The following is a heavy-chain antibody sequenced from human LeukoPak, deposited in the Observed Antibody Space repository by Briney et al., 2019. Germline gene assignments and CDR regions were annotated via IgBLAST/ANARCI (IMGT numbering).Heavy chain of an antibody. CDR1: LYTFSDYY. Sequence: ASVKVSCMACLYTFSDYYMHWVRQAPGQGLEWLGWINPISGGTDYAQKFHGRGTMTGATSITTAYMELSRLRSDATAVYYCARDRGRNWGSDYWGQGTLVTVSS. J-gene: IGHJ4*02. V-gene: IGHV1-2*02. D-gene: IGHD7-27*01. CDR2: INPISGGT. CDR3: ARDRGRNWGSDY.